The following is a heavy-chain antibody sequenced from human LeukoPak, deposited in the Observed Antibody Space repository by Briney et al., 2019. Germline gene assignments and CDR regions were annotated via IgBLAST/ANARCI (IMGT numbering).Heavy chain of an antibody. Sequence: ASVKVSCKASGYTFTGYYMHWVRQAPGQGLEWMGRINPNSGGTNYAQKFKGRVTMTRDTSISTAYMELSRLRSDDTAVYYCARDIYGDYVNWFDPWGQGTLVTVSS. V-gene: IGHV1-2*06. CDR1: GYTFTGYY. CDR3: ARDIYGDYVNWFDP. J-gene: IGHJ5*02. CDR2: INPNSGGT. D-gene: IGHD4-17*01.